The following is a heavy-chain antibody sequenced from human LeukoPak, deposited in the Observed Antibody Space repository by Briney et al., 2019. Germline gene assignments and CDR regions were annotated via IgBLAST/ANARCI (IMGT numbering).Heavy chain of an antibody. J-gene: IGHJ5*02. CDR3: ASLTFSGRGNWFDP. CDR2: IYHSGRT. Sequence: SETPSLTCAVSGGSISSGGYSWGWLRQPPGTGLEWVGYIYHSGRTYYNPSLKSRVTISVDRSKNQFSLKLSSVTAADTAVYYCASLTFSGRGNWFDPWGQGTLVTVSS. CDR1: GGSISSGGYS. D-gene: IGHD3-10*01. V-gene: IGHV4-30-2*01.